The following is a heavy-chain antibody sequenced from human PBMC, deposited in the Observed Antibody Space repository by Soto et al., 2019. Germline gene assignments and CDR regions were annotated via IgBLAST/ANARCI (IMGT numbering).Heavy chain of an antibody. CDR2: INHSGST. CDR3: ARGLIWSGYAY. V-gene: IGHV4-34*01. D-gene: IGHD3-3*01. Sequence: ERLCLTCAVYGVSVSGYYWSGIRQPPGKGLEWIGEINHSGSTNYNPSLKSRVTISVDTSKNQFSLKLSSVTAEDTAVYYCARGLIWSGYAYWGQGTLVTVSS. J-gene: IGHJ4*02. CDR1: GVSVSGYY.